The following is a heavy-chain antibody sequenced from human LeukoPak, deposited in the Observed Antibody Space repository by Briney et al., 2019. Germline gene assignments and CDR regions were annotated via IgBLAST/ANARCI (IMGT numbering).Heavy chain of an antibody. CDR2: ISSSSSYI. V-gene: IGHV3-21*01. CDR1: GFAFNTYS. Sequence: GGSLRLSCAASGFAFNTYSMNWVRQAPGKGLEWVSSISSSSSYIYYADSVKGRFTISRDNAKNSLYLQMNSLRAEDTAVYYCAREIGYCSGDSCYSDYWGQGTLVTVSS. D-gene: IGHD2-15*01. J-gene: IGHJ4*02. CDR3: AREIGYCSGDSCYSDY.